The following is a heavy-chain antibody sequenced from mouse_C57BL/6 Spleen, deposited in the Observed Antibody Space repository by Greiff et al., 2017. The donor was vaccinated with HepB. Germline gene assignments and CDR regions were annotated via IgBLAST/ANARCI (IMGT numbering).Heavy chain of an antibody. D-gene: IGHD1-1*01. V-gene: IGHV1-66*01. CDR1: GYSFTSYY. Sequence: QVQLQQSGPELVKPGASVKISCKASGYSFTSYYIHWVKQRPGQGLEWIGWIYPGSGNTKYNEKFKGKATLTADTSSSTAYMQLSSLTSEDSAVYYCAKGIYYYGSTNPYYFDYWGQGTTLTVSS. J-gene: IGHJ2*01. CDR2: IYPGSGNT. CDR3: AKGIYYYGSTNPYYFDY.